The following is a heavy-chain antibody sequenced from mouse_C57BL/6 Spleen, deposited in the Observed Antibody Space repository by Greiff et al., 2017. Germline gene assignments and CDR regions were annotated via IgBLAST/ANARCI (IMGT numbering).Heavy chain of an antibody. CDR2: IYPSDSDT. CDR1: GYTFTSYW. D-gene: IGHD3-2*02. J-gene: IGHJ3*01. CDR3: AVDSSGYSWFAY. Sequence: VQLQQPGAELVRPGSSVKLSCKASGYTFTSYWMDWVKQRPGQGLEWIGNIYPSDSDTHYNQKFKGKATLTVDTSSSTACMQLSSLTSEDSAVSYCAVDSSGYSWFAYWGQGTLVTVSA. V-gene: IGHV1-61*01.